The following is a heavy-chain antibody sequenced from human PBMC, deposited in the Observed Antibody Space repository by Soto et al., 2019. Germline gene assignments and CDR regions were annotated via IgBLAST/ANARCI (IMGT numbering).Heavy chain of an antibody. CDR1: GYTFTRSG. V-gene: IGHV1-69*10. D-gene: IGHD3-22*01. Sequence: SVKVSCKASGYTFTRSGISWVRQAPGQGLEWMGWIIPILGIANYAQKFQGRVTITADKSTSTAYLELSSLISEDTAVYYCARDREGSSGYYWDYYYGMDVWGQGTTVTVSS. CDR3: ARDREGSSGYYWDYYYGMDV. CDR2: IIPILGIA. J-gene: IGHJ6*02.